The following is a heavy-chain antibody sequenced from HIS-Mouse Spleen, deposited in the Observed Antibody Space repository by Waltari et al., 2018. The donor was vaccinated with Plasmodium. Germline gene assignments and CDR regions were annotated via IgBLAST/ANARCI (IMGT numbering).Heavy chain of an antibody. CDR1: GSTFTGYY. V-gene: IGHV1-2*02. CDR2: MNPNSGGT. J-gene: IGHJ1*01. Sequence: QVQLVQPGAEVKKPGASVKVSCTASGSTFTGYYMHWVLPDPGQGLEWKGWMNPNSGGTNYAQKFQGRVTMTRDTSISTAYMELSRLRSDDTAVYYCARVLGYKAAAGTFVEYFQHWGQGTLVTVSS. CDR3: ARVLGYKAAAGTFVEYFQH. D-gene: IGHD6-13*01.